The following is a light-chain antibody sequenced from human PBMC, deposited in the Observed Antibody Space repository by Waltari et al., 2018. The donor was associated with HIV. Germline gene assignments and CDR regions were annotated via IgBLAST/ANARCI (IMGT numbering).Light chain of an antibody. CDR1: TSNIGSNT. V-gene: IGLV1-44*01. J-gene: IGLJ3*02. CDR2: TNK. CDR3: SAWDDSVNGWV. Sequence: QSVLTQPPSASETPGQRVTISCSGSTSNIGSNTVNWYQQLPGTAPKLIIYTNKQRPSGVPDRFSGSKYGTSAALAISGLQSEDEAHYYCSAWDDSVNGWVFGGGTKLTVL.